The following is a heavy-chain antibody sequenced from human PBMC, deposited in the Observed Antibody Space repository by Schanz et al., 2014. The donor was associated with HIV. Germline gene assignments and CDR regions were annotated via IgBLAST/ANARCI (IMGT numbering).Heavy chain of an antibody. CDR2: ISGGSTYT. Sequence: DVQLVESGGGLVKPGESLRLSCSTSGFTLGNYIMNWVRQAPGKGLEWVSSISGGSTYTYYADSIRGRFIVSRDNARSSVYLQMNSLRAEDTAVYYCVRLMSSDYDFYLSCMDVWGQGTTVIVSS. J-gene: IGHJ6*02. CDR3: VRLMSSDYDFYLSCMDV. CDR1: GFTLGNYI. V-gene: IGHV3-21*01. D-gene: IGHD3-22*01.